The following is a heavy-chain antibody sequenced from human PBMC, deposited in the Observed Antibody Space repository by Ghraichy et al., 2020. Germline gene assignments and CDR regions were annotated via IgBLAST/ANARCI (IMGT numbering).Heavy chain of an antibody. CDR1: GYTFTSYG. D-gene: IGHD2-21*02. CDR3: ARDSLKPAHTYCGGDCYPDY. CDR2: ISAYNGNT. V-gene: IGHV1-18*01. J-gene: IGHJ4*02. Sequence: ASGKVSCKASGYTFTSYGISWVRQAPGQGLEWMGWISAYNGNTNYAQKLQGRVTMTTDTSTSTAYMELRSLRSDDTAVYYCARDSLKPAHTYCGGDCYPDYWGQGTLVTVSS.